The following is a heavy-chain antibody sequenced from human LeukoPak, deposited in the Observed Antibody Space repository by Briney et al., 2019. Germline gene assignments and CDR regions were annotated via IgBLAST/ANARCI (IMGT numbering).Heavy chain of an antibody. J-gene: IGHJ4*02. CDR3: AKLPSNRKAERYSFDY. V-gene: IGHV3-30*18. D-gene: IGHD1-14*01. CDR2: ISYDGSSQ. Sequence: PGGSLRLSCAASGFTFSSYAVSWVRQAPGKGLEWVAVISYDGSSQYYADSVKGRFTISRDNSKNTLYLQMNSLRSDDTAVYCCAKLPSNRKAERYSFDYWGQGTLVAVSS. CDR1: GFTFSSYA.